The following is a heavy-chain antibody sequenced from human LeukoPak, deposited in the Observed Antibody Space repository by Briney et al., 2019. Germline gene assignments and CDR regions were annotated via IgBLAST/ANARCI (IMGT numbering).Heavy chain of an antibody. CDR3: ARAPLDFWSGYTPYNWFDP. V-gene: IGHV4-59*11. Sequence: SETLSLTCTVSGGSISSHYWSRIRQPPGKGLEWIGYIYYSGSTNYNPSLKSRVTISVDTSKNQFSLKLSSVTAADTAVYYCARAPLDFWSGYTPYNWFDPWGQGTLVTVSS. J-gene: IGHJ5*02. CDR1: GGSISSHY. D-gene: IGHD3-3*01. CDR2: IYYSGST.